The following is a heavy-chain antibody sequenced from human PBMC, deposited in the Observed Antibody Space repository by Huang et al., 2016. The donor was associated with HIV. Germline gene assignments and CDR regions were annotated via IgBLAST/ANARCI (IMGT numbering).Heavy chain of an antibody. D-gene: IGHD3-16*01. CDR1: GFTASANY. J-gene: IGHJ6*03. Sequence: EVQLVETGGGLIQHGGSLKLSCAASGFTASANYMSWVRQAPGKGLEWVAIVYSDGNTFYADSVKCRFIIAIDNSKNTMYLQMTSLRAEDTAVYYCAKIGGSDYYYYYYMDVWGKGATVTVSS. V-gene: IGHV3-53*02. CDR3: AKIGGSDYYYYYYMDV. CDR2: VYSDGNT.